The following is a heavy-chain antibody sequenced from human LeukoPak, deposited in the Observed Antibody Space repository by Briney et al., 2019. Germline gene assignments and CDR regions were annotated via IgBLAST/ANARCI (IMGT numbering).Heavy chain of an antibody. J-gene: IGHJ4*02. CDR3: ARRKGDGYNSPFDY. D-gene: IGHD5-24*01. Sequence: GEPLKISGKGPGSSFTNYCIGWVRQMHGKGLEWMGKIYPADSDTRYSPSFQGQVTISADKSISTAYLQWSSLKASDTAMYYCARRKGDGYNSPFDYWGQGTLVTVSS. CDR2: IYPADSDT. V-gene: IGHV5-51*01. CDR1: GSSFTNYC.